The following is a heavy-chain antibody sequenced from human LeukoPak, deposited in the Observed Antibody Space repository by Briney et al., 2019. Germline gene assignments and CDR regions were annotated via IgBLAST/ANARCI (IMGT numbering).Heavy chain of an antibody. CDR1: GFTFSSYA. CDR2: ISGSGGST. J-gene: IGHJ4*02. Sequence: GGSLRLSCAASGFTFSSYAMSWVRQAPGKGLEWVSAISGSGGSTYYADSVKGRFTISRDNSKNTLYLQMNSLRAEDTAVYYCAKDRDSVYYYDSSGYYYFDYWGQGTLVTVSS. V-gene: IGHV3-23*01. CDR3: AKDRDSVYYYDSSGYYYFDY. D-gene: IGHD3-22*01.